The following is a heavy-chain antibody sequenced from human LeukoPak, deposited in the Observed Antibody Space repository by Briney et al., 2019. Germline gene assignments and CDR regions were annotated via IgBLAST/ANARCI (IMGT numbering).Heavy chain of an antibody. V-gene: IGHV3-23*01. CDR2: ISGSGGST. CDR1: GFTFSSYA. CDR3: AKGPSYYDSSGYYYY. D-gene: IGHD3-22*01. Sequence: GGSLRLSCAASGFTFSSYAMSWVRQAPGKGLEWVSAISGSGGSTYYADSVKGRFTISRDNSKNTLYLQMNSLRAEDTAVYYCAKGPSYYDSSGYYYYWGQGTLVTVSS. J-gene: IGHJ4*02.